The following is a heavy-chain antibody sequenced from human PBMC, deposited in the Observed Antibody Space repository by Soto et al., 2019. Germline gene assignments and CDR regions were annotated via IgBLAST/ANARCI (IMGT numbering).Heavy chain of an antibody. Sequence: PGESLKISCHGSGYRFTDYWITWVRQMPGRGLEWMGRIGPSDSYTNYSPSFQDHVTISVDKSISTAYLQWSSLKASDTAIYYCAKRAEDREGESDGVDDFDLWGKGTLVT. V-gene: IGHV5-10-1*01. D-gene: IGHD2-8*01. J-gene: IGHJ3*01. CDR2: IGPSDSYT. CDR3: AKRAEDREGESDGVDDFDL. CDR1: GYRFTDYW.